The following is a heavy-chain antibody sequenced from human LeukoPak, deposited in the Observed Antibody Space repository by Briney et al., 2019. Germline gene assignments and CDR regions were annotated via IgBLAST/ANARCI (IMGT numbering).Heavy chain of an antibody. D-gene: IGHD4-23*01. J-gene: IGHJ4*02. CDR1: GFTCSSEA. CDR2: ISGSGGST. CDR3: AKDHSTVVTAYFDY. V-gene: IGHV3-23*01. Sequence: GGSLRLSCAASGFTCSSEALSWVRQAPGKGLEWVSAISGSGGSTYYADSVKGRFTISRDNSKNTLYLQMNSLRAEDTAVYYCAKDHSTVVTAYFDYWGQGTLVTVSS.